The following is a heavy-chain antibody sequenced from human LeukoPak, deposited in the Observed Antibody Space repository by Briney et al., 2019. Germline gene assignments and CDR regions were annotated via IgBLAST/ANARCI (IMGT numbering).Heavy chain of an antibody. CDR1: GYSFTSSW. J-gene: IGHJ4*02. Sequence: VESLKISCKGSGYSFTSSWIGWVRQMPGKGLEWMGIIYPGDSDTRYSPSFQGQVTISADKSISTAYLQWSSLKAADTAMYYCARQRSSRDRFDYWGQGTLVTVSS. CDR2: IYPGDSDT. V-gene: IGHV5-51*01. CDR3: ARQRSSRDRFDY. D-gene: IGHD3-10*01.